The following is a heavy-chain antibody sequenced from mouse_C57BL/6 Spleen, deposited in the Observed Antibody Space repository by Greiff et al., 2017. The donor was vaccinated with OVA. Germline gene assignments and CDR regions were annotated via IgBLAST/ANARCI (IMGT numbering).Heavy chain of an antibody. CDR3: AREAYDCYYYDY. Sequence: EVMLVESGGGLVKPGGSLKLSCAASGFTFSSYAMSWVRQTPEKRLEWVATISAGGGYTYYPDNVKGRFTISRDNAKNNLSLQMSHLKSEDTAMYYCAREAYDCYYYDYWGQGTTLTVSS. J-gene: IGHJ2*01. CDR1: GFTFSSYA. D-gene: IGHD2-3*01. V-gene: IGHV5-4*01. CDR2: ISAGGGYT.